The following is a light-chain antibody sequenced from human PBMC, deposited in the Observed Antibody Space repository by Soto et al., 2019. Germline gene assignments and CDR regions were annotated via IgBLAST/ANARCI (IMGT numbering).Light chain of an antibody. Sequence: DIVMTQSPDSLAVSLGERATINCKSSQSILNSSNNKNYLAWYQQKPGQPPKLLICWASVRESGVPDRFSGSGYGTDFPLTSSSLQAEDVAVYYCQQYYSARTFGQGTKVEL. CDR3: QQYYSART. CDR1: QSILNSSNNKNY. CDR2: WAS. J-gene: IGKJ1*01. V-gene: IGKV4-1*01.